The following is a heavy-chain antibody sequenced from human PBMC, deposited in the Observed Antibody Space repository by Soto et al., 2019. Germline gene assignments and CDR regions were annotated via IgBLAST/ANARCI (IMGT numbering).Heavy chain of an antibody. J-gene: IGHJ4*02. D-gene: IGHD6-13*01. CDR2: MNPNSGNT. Sequence: ASVKVFCKASGYTFTGYDINWGRQATGQGLEWMGWMNPNSGNTGYAQKFQGRVTMTRNTSISTAYMELSSLRSEDTAVYYCARGRAASENDYLGQGNLVTVS. CDR1: GYTFTGYD. CDR3: ARGRAASENDY. V-gene: IGHV1-8*01.